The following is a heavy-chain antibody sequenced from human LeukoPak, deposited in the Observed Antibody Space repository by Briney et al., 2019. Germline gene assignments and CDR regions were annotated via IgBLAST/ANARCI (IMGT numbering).Heavy chain of an antibody. CDR2: ISSDGNDK. J-gene: IGHJ4*02. V-gene: IGHV3-30*03. D-gene: IGHD5-12*01. CDR1: GVTFSSYG. Sequence: KSGGSLRLSCAASGVTFSSYGMHWVRQAPGKGLEWVALISSDGNDKLYGDSVKGRFTISGDDSKSTLYLQMNSLRAEDTAVYYCTTKVIRGNSGDDYDDWGQGTLVTVSS. CDR3: TTKVIRGNSGDDYDD.